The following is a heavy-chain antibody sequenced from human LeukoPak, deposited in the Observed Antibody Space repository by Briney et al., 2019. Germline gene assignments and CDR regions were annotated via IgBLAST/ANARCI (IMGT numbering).Heavy chain of an antibody. CDR2: IYWDDDK. V-gene: IGHV2-5*02. CDR1: GFSLSTSGVG. CDR3: AHDTYYHDFRGFDP. J-gene: IGHJ5*02. D-gene: IGHD3-22*01. Sequence: SGPTLVKPTQTLTLTCTFSGFSLSTSGVGVGWIRQPPGKALEWLALIYWDDDKRYSPSLKSRLTITKDTSKNQVVLTMTNMDPVDTATYYCAHDTYYHDFRGFDPWGQGTLVTVSS.